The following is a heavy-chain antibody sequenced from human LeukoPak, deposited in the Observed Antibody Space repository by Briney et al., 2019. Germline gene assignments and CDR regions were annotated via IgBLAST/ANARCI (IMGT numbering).Heavy chain of an antibody. D-gene: IGHD3-22*01. CDR1: GFTFSSYS. CDR2: ISSSSYI. J-gene: IGHJ3*02. V-gene: IGHV3-21*01. Sequence: GGSLRLSCAASGFTFSSYSMNWVRQAPGKGLEWVSSISSSSYIYYADSVNGRFTITRDNAKNSLYLQMNSLRAEDTAVYYCARENYYYDSSGYYSGAFDIWGQGTMVTVSS. CDR3: ARENYYYDSSGYYSGAFDI.